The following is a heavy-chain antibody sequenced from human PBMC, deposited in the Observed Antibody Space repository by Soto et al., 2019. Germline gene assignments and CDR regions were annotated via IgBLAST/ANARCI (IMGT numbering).Heavy chain of an antibody. V-gene: IGHV3-23*01. Sequence: GGSLRLSCAASGFAFNDFAMNWVRQAPGKGPEWLSTISGSGDKTFHSDSVKGRFNISRDNSKNKMFLQMNSLRAEDTAIYYCAKGASHAPFEKWGRGTLVTVSS. CDR2: ISGSGDKT. CDR1: GFAFNDFA. CDR3: AKGASHAPFEK. J-gene: IGHJ4*02.